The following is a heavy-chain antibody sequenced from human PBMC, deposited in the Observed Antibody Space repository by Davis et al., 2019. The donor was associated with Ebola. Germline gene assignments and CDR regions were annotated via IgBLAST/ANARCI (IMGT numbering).Heavy chain of an antibody. CDR2: IYYSGST. CDR1: GGSISSSSYY. Sequence: MPSETLSLTCTVSGGSISSSSYYWGWIRQPPGKGLEWIGSIYYSGSTYYNPSLKSRVTISVDTSKNQFSLKLSSVTAADTAVYYCARRDLLIQYGMDVWGQGTTVTVSS. J-gene: IGHJ6*02. D-gene: IGHD2-21*01. V-gene: IGHV4-39*07. CDR3: ARRDLLIQYGMDV.